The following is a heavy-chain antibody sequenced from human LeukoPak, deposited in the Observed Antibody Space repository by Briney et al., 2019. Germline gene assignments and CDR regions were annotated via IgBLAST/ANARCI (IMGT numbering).Heavy chain of an antibody. D-gene: IGHD3-10*01. CDR2: IIPIFGTA. V-gene: IGHV1-69*05. CDR3: ASLTMVRGRHYYYYMDV. Sequence: SVKVSCKASGGTFSSYAISWVRQAPGQGLEWMGGIIPIFGTANYAQKFQGRVTITTDESTSTAYMELSSLRSEDTAVYCCASLTMVRGRHYYYYMDVWGKGTTVTVSS. J-gene: IGHJ6*03. CDR1: GGTFSSYA.